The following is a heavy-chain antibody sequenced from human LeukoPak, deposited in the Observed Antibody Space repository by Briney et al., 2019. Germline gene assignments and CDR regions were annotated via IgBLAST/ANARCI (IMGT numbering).Heavy chain of an antibody. Sequence: SETLSLTSVLYRGSSSGYYWTSIRQPPGQGLEWIGEINQSGATNYNRSLKGQFTISIDTSKNQFSLKLSSVPAEDTAVYYGASSRNSNHRSGSWEYYFDNWGQGTLVTVSS. CDR1: RGSSSGYY. V-gene: IGHV4-34*01. D-gene: IGHD3-22*01. CDR3: ASSRNSNHRSGSWEYYFDN. J-gene: IGHJ4*02. CDR2: INQSGAT.